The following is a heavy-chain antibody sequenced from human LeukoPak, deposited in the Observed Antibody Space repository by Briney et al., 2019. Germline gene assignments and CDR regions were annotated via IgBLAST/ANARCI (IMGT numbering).Heavy chain of an antibody. CDR1: GDSVSSNSAA. CDR2: TYYRSKWYN. V-gene: IGHV6-1*01. CDR3: ARDSLATDYSSRVYYFDY. J-gene: IGHJ4*02. Sequence: SQTLSLTCAISGDSVSSNSAAWNWIRQSPSRGLEWLGRTYYRSKWYNDYAVSVKSRITINPDTSKNQFSLQLNSVTPEDTAVYYCARDSLATDYSSRVYYFDYWGQGTLVTVSS. D-gene: IGHD6-13*01.